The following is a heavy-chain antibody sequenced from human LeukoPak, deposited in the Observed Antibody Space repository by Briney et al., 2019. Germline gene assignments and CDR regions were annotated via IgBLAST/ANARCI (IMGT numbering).Heavy chain of an antibody. CDR2: INPSGGST. Sequence: GASVKVSCKASGYTFTSYYMHWVRQAPGQGPEWMGIINPSGGSTSYAQKFQGRVTMTRDTSTSTVYMELSSLRSEDTAVYYCARDDRGGGAFDYWGQGTLVTVSS. CDR3: ARDDRGGGAFDY. J-gene: IGHJ4*02. D-gene: IGHD3-10*01. V-gene: IGHV1-46*01. CDR1: GYTFTSYY.